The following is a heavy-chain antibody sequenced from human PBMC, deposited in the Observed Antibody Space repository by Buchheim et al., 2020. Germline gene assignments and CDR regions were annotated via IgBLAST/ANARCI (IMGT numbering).Heavy chain of an antibody. CDR3: ARGSNDWYGIDY. CDR1: GFTFSHYW. J-gene: IGHJ4*02. Sequence: EVQLVESGGGLVQPGGSLRLSCAASGFTFSHYWMYWLRQAPGKGLVWVSRIGGDGSSRDFADSMTGRFTIPRDHTQNTLDLQMNSLRAEDTAIYYCARGSNDWYGIDYWGLGT. D-gene: IGHD3-9*01. V-gene: IGHV3-74*01. CDR2: IGGDGSSR.